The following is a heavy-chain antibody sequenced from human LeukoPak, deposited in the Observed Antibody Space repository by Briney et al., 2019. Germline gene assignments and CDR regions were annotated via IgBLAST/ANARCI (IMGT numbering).Heavy chain of an antibody. Sequence: GGSLRLSCAASGFSFSDYSMSWIRQAPGKGLEWISSITSSGSTIYYADSVKGRFSISRDNSKNTLYLQMNSLRADDTAVYYCAKGGTYSSGPFDYWGQGTLVTVSS. J-gene: IGHJ4*02. CDR3: AKGGTYSSGPFDY. D-gene: IGHD6-19*01. CDR1: GFSFSDYS. V-gene: IGHV3-11*01. CDR2: ITSSGSTI.